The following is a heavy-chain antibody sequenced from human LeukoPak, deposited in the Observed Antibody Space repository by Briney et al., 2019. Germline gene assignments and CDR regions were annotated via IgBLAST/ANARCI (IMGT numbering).Heavy chain of an antibody. CDR3: ATQYCSSTSCSYPFDP. CDR1: GDSISSYY. Sequence: SETLSLTCTVSGDSISSYYCSWLRHPPGKGLEWIGYIYYSGSTNYNPSLKSRVTISVDTSKNQFSLKLSSVTAADTAVYYCATQYCSSTSCSYPFDPWGQGTLVTVSS. J-gene: IGHJ5*02. D-gene: IGHD2-2*01. CDR2: IYYSGST. V-gene: IGHV4-59*01.